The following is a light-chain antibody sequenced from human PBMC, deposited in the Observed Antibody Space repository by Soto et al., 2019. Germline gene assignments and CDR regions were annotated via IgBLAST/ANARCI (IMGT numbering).Light chain of an antibody. J-gene: IGKJ4*01. CDR3: QQRSNWPPVT. CDR1: QSINRH. V-gene: IGKV3-11*01. CDR2: DAS. Sequence: EIVLTQSPATLSLSPGERATLSCRASQSINRHLAWYQQKPGQAPRLLILDASDRATGIPARFSGSGSGTDFTLTISSLQPEEFAVYYCQQRSNWPPVTCGGANKVEIK.